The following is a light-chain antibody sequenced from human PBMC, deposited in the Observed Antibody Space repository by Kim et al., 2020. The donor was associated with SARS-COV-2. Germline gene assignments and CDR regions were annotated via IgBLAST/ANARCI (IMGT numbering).Light chain of an antibody. CDR3: LLSFGGTRHV. V-gene: IGLV7-46*01. J-gene: IGLJ7*01. CDR2: GPG. Sequence: QAVVTQEPSLTVSPGEAVTLTCGSSAGPVTSGHYPFWFQQKPGQVARTLIYGPGNKHSWTPARFSGSLLGGKAALTLSGAQPEDEADYYCLLSFGGTRHVFGGGTQLTVL. CDR1: AGPVTSGHY.